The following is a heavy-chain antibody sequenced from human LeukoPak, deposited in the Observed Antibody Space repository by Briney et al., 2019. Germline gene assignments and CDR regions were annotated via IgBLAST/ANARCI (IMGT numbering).Heavy chain of an antibody. CDR2: INPNSGGT. Sequence: ASVKVSCKASGYTFTGYYMHWVRRAPGQGLEWMGWINPNSGGTNYAQKFQGWVTMTRDTSISTAYMELSRLRSDDTAVYYCARRLGDSSGWGFDYWGQGTLVTVSS. V-gene: IGHV1-2*04. CDR1: GYTFTGYY. CDR3: ARRLGDSSGWGFDY. J-gene: IGHJ4*02. D-gene: IGHD6-19*01.